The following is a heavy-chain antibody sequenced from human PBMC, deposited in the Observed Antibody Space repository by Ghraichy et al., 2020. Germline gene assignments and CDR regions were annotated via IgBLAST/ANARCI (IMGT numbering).Heavy chain of an antibody. V-gene: IGHV3-21*01. D-gene: IGHD1-1*01. Sequence: GGSLRLSCAASGFTFSSYSMNWVRQAPGKGLEWVSSISSSSSYIYYADSVKGRFTISRDNAKNSLYLQMNSLRAEDTAVYYCARAPFWNKWNDALYYFDYWGQGTLVTVSS. CDR3: ARAPFWNKWNDALYYFDY. J-gene: IGHJ4*01. CDR1: GFTFSSYS. CDR2: ISSSSSYI.